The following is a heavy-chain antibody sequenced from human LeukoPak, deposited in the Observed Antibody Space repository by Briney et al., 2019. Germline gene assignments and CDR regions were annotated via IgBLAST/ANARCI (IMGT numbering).Heavy chain of an antibody. Sequence: PGGSLRLSCAASGFTFSNYNMNWVRQAPGKGLEWLSYISSSSSTIYYADSVKGRFTISRDNAKNSLYLQMNTLRAEDTAVYYCARDHSSGRPAFDYWGQGTLVTVSS. CDR3: ARDHSSGRPAFDY. D-gene: IGHD6-19*01. J-gene: IGHJ4*02. CDR2: ISSSSSTI. CDR1: GFTFSNYN. V-gene: IGHV3-48*04.